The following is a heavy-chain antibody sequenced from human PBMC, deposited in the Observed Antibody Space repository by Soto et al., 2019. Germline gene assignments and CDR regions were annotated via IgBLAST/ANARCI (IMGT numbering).Heavy chain of an antibody. J-gene: IGHJ6*02. CDR3: ARGIDPPYDPTGYYYTYYFYGTDV. CDR2: MKDEGDDK. V-gene: IGHV3-7*03. CDR1: GFTFSNHW. D-gene: IGHD3-22*01. Sequence: HPGGSLRLSCVGSGFTFSNHWMSWFRQAPGKGLEWVGHMKDEGDDKYYVDSVKGRFTISRDNAKNSLYLQMNSLRVEDTAVYYCARGIDPPYDPTGYYYTYYFYGTDVWGQGTTVTVSS.